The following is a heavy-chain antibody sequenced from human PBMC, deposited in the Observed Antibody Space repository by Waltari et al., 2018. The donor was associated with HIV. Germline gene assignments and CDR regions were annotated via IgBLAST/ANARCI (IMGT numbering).Heavy chain of an antibody. CDR3: ARDGGRQWLVYGMDV. J-gene: IGHJ6*02. CDR2: ISSSGSTI. CDR1: GFTFSSYE. V-gene: IGHV3-48*03. D-gene: IGHD6-19*01. Sequence: EVQLVESGGGLVQPGGSVRLSCAASGFTFSSYEMNWVRQAPGKGLEWVSYISSSGSTIYYADSVKGRFTISRDNAKNSLYLQMNSLRAEDTAVYYCARDGGRQWLVYGMDVWGQGTTVTVSS.